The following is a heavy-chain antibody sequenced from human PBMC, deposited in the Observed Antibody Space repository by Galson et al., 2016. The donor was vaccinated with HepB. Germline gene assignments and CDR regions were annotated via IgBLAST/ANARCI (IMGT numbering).Heavy chain of an antibody. J-gene: IGHJ1*01. CDR3: AKDGILVARKGENFQF. CDR1: GFTFVNYG. CDR2: ISYDGSKR. V-gene: IGHV3-30*18. D-gene: IGHD2-21*01. Sequence: SLRLSCAASGFTFVNYGMHWVRQTPGKGLEWVAFISYDGSKRYYADSVKGRLTLSGDSSKNTVYLQMNSLRPEDTAVYHCAKDGILVARKGENFQFWGQGTLVTVSS.